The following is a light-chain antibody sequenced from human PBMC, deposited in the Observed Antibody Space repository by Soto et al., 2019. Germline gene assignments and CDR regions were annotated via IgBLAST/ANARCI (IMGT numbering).Light chain of an antibody. Sequence: DIQMTQSPTSLSASIGDTVTITCRASQSIASFLNWLQLKPGKAPKLLISDTSTLQTGVPSRFSGGGSGTEFTLTISSLQPEDFATYYCQQSFSTTWTFGHGTKVEIK. CDR1: QSIASF. CDR2: DTS. J-gene: IGKJ1*01. V-gene: IGKV1-39*01. CDR3: QQSFSTTWT.